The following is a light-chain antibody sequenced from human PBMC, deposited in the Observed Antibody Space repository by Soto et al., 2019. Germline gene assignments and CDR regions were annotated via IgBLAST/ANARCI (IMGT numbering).Light chain of an antibody. CDR2: DVS. V-gene: IGLV2-14*01. Sequence: QSALTQHASVSGSPGQSITISCTGTSSDVGGYNYVSWYQQTPGKAPKLLIYDVSNRTSGVSNRFSGSKSGNTASLALSGLHAEAEADSYCSSYTSSSTAVVFGGGTKVTVL. J-gene: IGLJ2*01. CDR3: SSYTSSSTAVV. CDR1: SSDVGGYNY.